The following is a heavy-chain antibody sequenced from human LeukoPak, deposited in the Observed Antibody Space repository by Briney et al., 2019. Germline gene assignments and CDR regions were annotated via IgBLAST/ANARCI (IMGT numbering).Heavy chain of an antibody. V-gene: IGHV3-30*18. CDR1: GITFSSYG. Sequence: PGRSLRLSCAASGITFSSYGMHWVRQAPGKGLEWVAVISYDGSNKYYADSVKGRFTISRDNSKNTLYLQMNSLRAEDTAVYYCAKVGVDSSGYYVIDYWGQGTLVTVSS. J-gene: IGHJ4*02. CDR2: ISYDGSNK. CDR3: AKVGVDSSGYYVIDY. D-gene: IGHD3-22*01.